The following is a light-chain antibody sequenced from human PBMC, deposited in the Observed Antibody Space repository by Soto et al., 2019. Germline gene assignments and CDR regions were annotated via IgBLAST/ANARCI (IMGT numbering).Light chain of an antibody. J-gene: IGKJ2*01. CDR1: QSVSSSY. V-gene: IGKV3-15*01. CDR3: QQYNKWPT. CDR2: GAS. Sequence: EIVLTQSPGTLSLSPGERATLSCRASQSVSSSYLAWYQQNPGQAPRLLIYGASSRATGIPARFSGSGSGTEFTLTISSLQSEDFAVYYCQQYNKWPTSGQGTKVDIK.